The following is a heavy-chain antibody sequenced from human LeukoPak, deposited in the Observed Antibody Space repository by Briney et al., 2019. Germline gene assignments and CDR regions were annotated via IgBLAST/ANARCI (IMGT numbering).Heavy chain of an antibody. CDR2: INSDGSRT. Sequence: GGSLRLSCAASGFTFSNFEMNWVRQAPGKGLVWVSRINSDGSRTSYADSVKGRFTISRDNARSTLYLQMNSLRVEDTAVYYCAGGGAVYGLNWGQGTLVTVSS. CDR3: AGGGAVYGLN. D-gene: IGHD3-10*01. CDR1: GFTFSNFE. J-gene: IGHJ4*02. V-gene: IGHV3-74*01.